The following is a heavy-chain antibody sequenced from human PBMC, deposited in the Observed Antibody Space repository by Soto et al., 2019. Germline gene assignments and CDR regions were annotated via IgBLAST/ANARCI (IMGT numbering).Heavy chain of an antibody. CDR2: ISYDGSNT. D-gene: IGHD2-15*01. V-gene: IGHV3-30*18. J-gene: IGHJ6*02. CDR1: GFTFSSFG. CDR3: AKALGYCSGGSCYPPGYYYGMDV. Sequence: QVQLVESGGGVVQPGRSLRLSCAASGFTFSSFGIHWVRQAPGKGLEWVAVISYDGSNTYYADSLKGRFTISRDNSKNTLYLQMNSLRVEDTAVYYCAKALGYCSGGSCYPPGYYYGMDVWGQGTTVTVSS.